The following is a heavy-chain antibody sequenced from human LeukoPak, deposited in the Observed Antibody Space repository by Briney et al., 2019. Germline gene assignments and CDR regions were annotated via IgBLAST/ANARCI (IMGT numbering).Heavy chain of an antibody. CDR3: ARVAPGRDGGDEFDY. J-gene: IGHJ4*02. CDR2: IYNNRSP. D-gene: IGHD2-21*02. V-gene: IGHV4-4*07. Sequence: SETLSLTCTVSGASVTDYFWGWIRQPAGKRLGWIGRIYNNRSPTYNPSLESRATMSLDTSKNQISLKLNSVTAADTAVYYCARVAPGRDGGDEFDYWGQGTLVTVSS. CDR1: GASVTDYF.